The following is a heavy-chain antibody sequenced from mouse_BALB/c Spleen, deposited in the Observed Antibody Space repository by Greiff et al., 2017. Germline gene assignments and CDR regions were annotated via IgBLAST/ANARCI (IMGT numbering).Heavy chain of an antibody. V-gene: IGHV1-5*01. D-gene: IGHD2-1*01. CDR2: IYPGNSDT. CDR1: GYSFTSYW. J-gene: IGHJ2*01. Sequence: EVQLQQSGTVLARPGASVKMSCKASGYSFTSYWMHWVKQRPGQGLEWIGAIYPGNSDTSYNQKFKGKAKLTAVTSASTAYMELSSLTNEDSAVYYCTNVYGNYAWFAYWGQGTTLTVSS. CDR3: TNVYGNYAWFAY.